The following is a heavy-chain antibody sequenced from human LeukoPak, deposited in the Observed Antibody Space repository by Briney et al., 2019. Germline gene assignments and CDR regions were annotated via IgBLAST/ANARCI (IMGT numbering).Heavy chain of an antibody. CDR2: IYTSGST. Sequence: SETLSLTCTVSGGSISSYYWSWIRQPAGKGLEWIGRIYTSGSTNYNPSLKSRVTISVDTSKNQFSLKLSSVTAADTAVYYCARDDGWPPYGGFDYWGQGTLVTVSS. CDR1: GGSISSYY. J-gene: IGHJ4*02. CDR3: ARDDGWPPYGGFDY. D-gene: IGHD3-10*01. V-gene: IGHV4-4*07.